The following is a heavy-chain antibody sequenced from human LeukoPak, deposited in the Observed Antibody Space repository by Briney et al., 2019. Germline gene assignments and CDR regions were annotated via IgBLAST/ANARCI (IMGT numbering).Heavy chain of an antibody. J-gene: IGHJ4*02. D-gene: IGHD6-13*01. CDR2: INSDGSST. Sequence: GSLRLSCAASGFTFSSYWMHWVRQAPGKGLVWVSRINSDGSSTSYADSVKGRFTISRDNAKNTLYLQMNSLRAEDTAAYYCARGAAAGTMWGGFDYWGQGTLVTVSS. CDR3: ARGAAAGTMWGGFDY. CDR1: GFTFSSYW. V-gene: IGHV3-74*01.